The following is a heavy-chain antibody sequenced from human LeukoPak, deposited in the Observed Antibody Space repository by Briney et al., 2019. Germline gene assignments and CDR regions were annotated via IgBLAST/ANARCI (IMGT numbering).Heavy chain of an antibody. J-gene: IGHJ4*02. CDR2: TSYDGSNK. Sequence: GGSLRLSCAASGFTFSSYAMHWVRQAPGEGLEWVAVTSYDGSNKYYADSVKGRFTISRDNSKNTLYLQMNSLRAEDTAVYYCARGTYSWYYYDSSGYPDYWGQGTLVTVSS. V-gene: IGHV3-30-3*01. CDR1: GFTFSSYA. CDR3: ARGTYSWYYYDSSGYPDY. D-gene: IGHD3-22*01.